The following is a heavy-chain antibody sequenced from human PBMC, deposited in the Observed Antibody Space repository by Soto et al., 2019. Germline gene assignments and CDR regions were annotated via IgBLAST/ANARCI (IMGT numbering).Heavy chain of an antibody. Sequence: GGSLRLSCAASGFTFSDYTMSWVRQAPGKVLESISVILSDYNTYYAGSVRGRFTISRDNSKNTLYLEMNSLRAEDTAVYYCTRRTSGYFGYWGQGALVTVS. CDR3: TRRTSGYFGY. V-gene: IGHV3-23*03. J-gene: IGHJ4*02. CDR2: ILSDYNT. CDR1: GFTFSDYT. D-gene: IGHD2-15*01.